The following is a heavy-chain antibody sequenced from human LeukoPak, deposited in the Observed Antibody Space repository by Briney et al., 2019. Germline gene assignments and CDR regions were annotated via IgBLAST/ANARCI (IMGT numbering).Heavy chain of an antibody. D-gene: IGHD2-2*01. CDR3: XKLQDIVVVPAAILLSFDY. J-gene: IGHJ4*02. CDR2: ISGSGGST. Sequence: GGSLRLSCAASGFTFSSYAMSWVRQAPGKGLEWVSAISGSGGSTYYADSVKGRFTISRDNSKNTLYLQMNSLRAEDTAVYYXXKLQDIVVVPAAILLSFDYWGQGTLVTVSS. V-gene: IGHV3-23*01. CDR1: GFTFSSYA.